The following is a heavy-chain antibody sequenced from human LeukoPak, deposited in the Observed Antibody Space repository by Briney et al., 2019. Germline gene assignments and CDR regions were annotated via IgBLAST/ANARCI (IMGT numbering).Heavy chain of an antibody. CDR2: IYYSGNT. J-gene: IGHJ4*02. D-gene: IGHD4-17*01. CDR3: ARHATVTSFTFAH. CDR1: GGSISSSSYY. V-gene: IGHV4-39*01. Sequence: SETLSLTCTVSGGSISSSSYYWGWIRQPPGKGLEWIGSIYYSGNTYYNPSLKSRVTISVDTSENQFSLELNSVTTADTAVYYCARHATVTSFTFAHWGQGTLVTVSS.